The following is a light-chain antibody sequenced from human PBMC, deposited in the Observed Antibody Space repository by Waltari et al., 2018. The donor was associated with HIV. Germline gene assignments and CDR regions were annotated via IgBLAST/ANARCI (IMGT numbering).Light chain of an antibody. CDR2: RNN. V-gene: IGLV10-54*04. CDR1: NNNVGFQG. CDR3: SAWDSSLNVWM. J-gene: IGLJ3*02. Sequence: QAGLTQPPSVSKGLRQTATLTCTGNNNNVGFQGAAWLQQRPGHPPKLLSYRNNNRPSGISERFSASRSGNTASLTIAVLQPEDEADYYCSAWDSSLNVWMFGGGTKLTVL.